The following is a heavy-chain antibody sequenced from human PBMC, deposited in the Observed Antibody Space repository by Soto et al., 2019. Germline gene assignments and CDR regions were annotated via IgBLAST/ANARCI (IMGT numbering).Heavy chain of an antibody. CDR1: GFTFSNYW. CDR2: IKQDGSEE. CDR3: AREGEEGGHWGWFDP. V-gene: IGHV3-7*03. J-gene: IGHJ5*02. Sequence: EVQLVESGGGLVQPGGSLRLSCTVSGFTFSNYWMSWVRQAPGKGLAWVANIKQDGSEEFYVDSVKGRFTISRDNAKNSLYLQMNSLRAEDTAVYYCAREGEEGGHWGWFDPWGQGTLVTVSS. D-gene: IGHD3-16*01.